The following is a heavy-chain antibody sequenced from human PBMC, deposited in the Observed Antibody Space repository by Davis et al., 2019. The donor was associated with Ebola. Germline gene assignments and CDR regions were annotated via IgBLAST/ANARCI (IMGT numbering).Heavy chain of an antibody. D-gene: IGHD1-26*01. CDR3: AREVGETKLDQ. CDR1: GYIFTNYG. Sequence: SAKVSCKASGYIFTNYGVSWLRQAPGQGLEWMGWVIPVFGTTNYAQKFQGRVTLTADESTSTAYMELTNLRSDDTAVYYCAREVGETKLDQWGQGTLVTVSS. J-gene: IGHJ4*02. CDR2: VIPVFGTT. V-gene: IGHV1-69*13.